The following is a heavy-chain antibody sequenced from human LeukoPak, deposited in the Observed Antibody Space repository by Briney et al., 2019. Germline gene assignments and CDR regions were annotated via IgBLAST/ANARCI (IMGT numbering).Heavy chain of an antibody. V-gene: IGHV4-59*01. Sequence: SETLPLTCTVSGGSISSYYWSWIRQPPGKGLEWIGYIYYSGSTNYNPSLKSRVTISVDTSKNQFSLKLSSVTAADTAVYYCASVDYYGSGPRDYWGQGTLVTVSS. CDR1: GGSISSYY. CDR3: ASVDYYGSGPRDY. D-gene: IGHD3-10*01. CDR2: IYYSGST. J-gene: IGHJ4*02.